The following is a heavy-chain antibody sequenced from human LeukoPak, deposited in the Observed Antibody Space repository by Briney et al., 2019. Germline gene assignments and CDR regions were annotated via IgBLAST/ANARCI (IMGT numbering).Heavy chain of an antibody. J-gene: IGHJ4*02. D-gene: IGHD3-22*01. CDR2: IIPILGIA. CDR3: ARGREYYYDSTSDY. Sequence: SVKVSCKASGGTFSSYAISWVRQAPGQGLEWMGRIIPILGIANYAQKFQGRVTITADKSTSTAYMELSNLRSEDTAAYYCARGREYYYDSTSDYWGQGTLVTVSS. CDR1: GGTFSSYA. V-gene: IGHV1-69*04.